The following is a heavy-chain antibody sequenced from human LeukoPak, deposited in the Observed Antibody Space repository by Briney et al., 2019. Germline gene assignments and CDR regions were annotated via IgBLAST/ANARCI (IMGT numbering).Heavy chain of an antibody. CDR2: INPNSGGT. CDR3: ARFRPGHYGEGDY. D-gene: IGHD4-17*01. CDR1: GYTFTGYY. V-gene: IGHV1-2*02. Sequence: GASVKVSCKASGYTFTGYYMHWVRQAPGQGLEWMGWINPNSGGTNYAQKFQGRVTMTRDTSISTAYMELSRLRSDDTAVYYCARFRPGHYGEGDYWGQGTLVTVSS. J-gene: IGHJ4*02.